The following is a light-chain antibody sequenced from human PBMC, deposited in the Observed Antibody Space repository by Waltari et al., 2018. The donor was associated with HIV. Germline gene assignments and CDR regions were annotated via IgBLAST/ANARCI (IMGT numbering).Light chain of an antibody. CDR2: EVS. V-gene: IGLV2-23*02. J-gene: IGLJ1*01. CDR1: SSDVGSYNL. Sequence: QSALTQPASVSGSPGQSITISCTGTSSDVGSYNLVSWYQQHPGKAPKLMIYEVSKRPSGVSNRFSGSKSGNTASLTISGLQAEDEADYYCCSYAGSSRGYVFGTGTKVTVL. CDR3: CSYAGSSRGYV.